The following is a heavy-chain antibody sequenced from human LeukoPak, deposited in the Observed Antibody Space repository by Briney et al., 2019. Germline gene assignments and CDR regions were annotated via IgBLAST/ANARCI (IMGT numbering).Heavy chain of an antibody. D-gene: IGHD5-18*01. CDR3: VRGGDDSSMWRYYFDF. V-gene: IGHV4-59*11. CDR2: ISYSGST. CDR1: RCTISIHY. J-gene: IGHJ4*02. Sequence: SETLSLTCIVSRCTISIHYWSWIRQSPGKGLEWIGYISYSGSTNYNPSLKSRVTISVDTSKTQFSLKLSSVTAADTAIYYCVRGGDDSSMWRYYFDFWGQGTLVSVSS.